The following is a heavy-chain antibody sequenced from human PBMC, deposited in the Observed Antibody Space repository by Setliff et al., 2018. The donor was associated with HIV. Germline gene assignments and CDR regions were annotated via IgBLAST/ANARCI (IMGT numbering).Heavy chain of an antibody. Sequence: GGSLRLSCAASGFTFSSYEMSWVRHAPGKGLEWVSYISSGGGTIYYADSVKGRFTISRDNAKNSLYLQMSSLRAEDTAIYYCAREVTRYSQDYALDIWGQGTMVTVSS. CDR3: AREVTRYSQDYALDI. CDR2: ISSGGGTI. D-gene: IGHD2-2*02. CDR1: GFTFSSYE. J-gene: IGHJ3*02. V-gene: IGHV3-48*03.